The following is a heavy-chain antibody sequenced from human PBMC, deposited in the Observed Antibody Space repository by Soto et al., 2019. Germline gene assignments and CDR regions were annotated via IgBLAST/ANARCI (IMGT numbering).Heavy chain of an antibody. CDR3: ARDMWELLPCGLFDA. D-gene: IGHD1-26*01. CDR2: INHSGST. CDR1: GGSFSGYY. V-gene: IGHV4-34*01. J-gene: IGHJ5*02. Sequence: QVQLQQWGAGLLKPSETLSLTCAVYGGSFSGYYWSWIRQPPGKGLEWIGEINHSGSTNYNPSLKCRVIISVDTSKNQFSLKLSSVTAADTAVYYCARDMWELLPCGLFDACVQGTLVTPSS.